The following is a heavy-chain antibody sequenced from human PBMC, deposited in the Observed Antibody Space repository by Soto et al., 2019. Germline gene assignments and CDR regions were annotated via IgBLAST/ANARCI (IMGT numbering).Heavy chain of an antibody. J-gene: IGHJ3*01. CDR3: AHRPSRYSTAWLAFDF. V-gene: IGHV2-5*01. D-gene: IGHD1-1*01. Sequence: QITLKESGPTLVKPTQTLTLTCTFSGFSLNTHEVGVGWIRQPPGKALEWVAFISWNDERRYSPSLKSRLTITKDTSKNLGVLTMTNVDPADTGTYFCAHRPSRYSTAWLAFDFWGQGTMVAVSS. CDR1: GFSLNTHEVG. CDR2: ISWNDER.